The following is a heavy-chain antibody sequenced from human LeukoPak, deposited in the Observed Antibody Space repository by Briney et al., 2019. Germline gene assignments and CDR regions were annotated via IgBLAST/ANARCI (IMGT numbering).Heavy chain of an antibody. CDR3: ARDKGLYSGSYDY. J-gene: IGHJ4*02. D-gene: IGHD1-26*01. CDR1: GGSISSYY. V-gene: IGHV4-59*01. CDR2: IYYSGST. Sequence: SETLSLTCTVSGGSISSYYWSWIRQPPGKGLEWIGYIYYSGSTNYNPSLKSRVTISVDTSKNQFSLKLSSVTAADTAVYYCARDKGLYSGSYDYWGQGTLVTVSS.